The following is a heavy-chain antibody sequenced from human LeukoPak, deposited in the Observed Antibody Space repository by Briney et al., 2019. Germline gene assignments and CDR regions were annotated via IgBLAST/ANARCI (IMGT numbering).Heavy chain of an antibody. Sequence: KESGPTLVKPTQTLTLTCTFSGFSLSTSGVGVGWIRQPPGKALEWLALIYWDDDKRYSPSLKSRLTITKDTSKNQVVLTTTNMDPVDTATYYCAHRLGSIAAAGTLYNWFDPWGQGTLVTVSS. J-gene: IGHJ5*02. V-gene: IGHV2-5*02. CDR1: GFSLSTSGVG. CDR2: IYWDDDK. CDR3: AHRLGSIAAAGTLYNWFDP. D-gene: IGHD6-13*01.